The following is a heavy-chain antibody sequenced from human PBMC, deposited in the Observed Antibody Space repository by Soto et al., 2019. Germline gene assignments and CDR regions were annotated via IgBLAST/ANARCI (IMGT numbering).Heavy chain of an antibody. Sequence: SETLSLTCAVYGGSFSGYYWSWIRQPLGKGLEWIGEINHSGSTNYNPSLKSRVTISVDTSKNQFSLKLSSVTAADTAVYYCARSGVLVGDAVVVVAAPRLVASDYWGQGTLVTVSS. J-gene: IGHJ4*02. V-gene: IGHV4-34*01. CDR2: INHSGST. CDR3: ARSGVLVGDAVVVVAAPRLVASDY. CDR1: GGSFSGYY. D-gene: IGHD2-15*01.